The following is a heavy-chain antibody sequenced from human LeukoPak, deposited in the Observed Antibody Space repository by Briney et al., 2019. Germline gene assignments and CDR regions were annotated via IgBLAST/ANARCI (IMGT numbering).Heavy chain of an antibody. D-gene: IGHD1-1*01. CDR1: GGTFSSYA. J-gene: IGHJ6*03. V-gene: IGHV1-69*13. Sequence: GASVKVSCKASGGTFSSYAISWVRQAPGQGLEWMGGIIPIFGTANYAQKFQGRVTITADESTSTAYMELSSLRSEDTAVYYCARDKYETGTNYYMDVWGKGTTVTVSS. CDR3: ARDKYETGTNYYMDV. CDR2: IIPIFGTA.